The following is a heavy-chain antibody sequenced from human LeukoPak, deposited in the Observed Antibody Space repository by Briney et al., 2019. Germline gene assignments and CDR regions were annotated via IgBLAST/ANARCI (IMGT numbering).Heavy chain of an antibody. J-gene: IGHJ5*02. CDR2: MNPNSGNT. CDR1: GYTFTSYG. V-gene: IGHV1-8*03. CDR3: ARAGGSGSYYRTNWFDP. D-gene: IGHD3-10*01. Sequence: GASVKVSCKASGYTFTSYGISWVRQAPGQGLEWMGWMNPNSGNTGYAQKFQGRVTITRNTSISTAYMELSSLRSEDTAVYYCARAGGSGSYYRTNWFDPWGQGTLVTVSS.